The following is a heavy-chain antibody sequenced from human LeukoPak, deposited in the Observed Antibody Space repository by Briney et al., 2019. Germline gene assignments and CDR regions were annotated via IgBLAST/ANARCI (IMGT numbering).Heavy chain of an antibody. CDR1: GFTFSSYS. V-gene: IGHV3-21*04. Sequence: GGSLRLSCAASGFTFSSYSMNWVRQAPGKGLEWVSSISSSSSYIYYADSVKGRFTISRDNAKNSLYLQMNSLRAEDTAVYYCAKEETGSGAFDIWGQGTMVTVSS. CDR2: ISSSSSYI. D-gene: IGHD1-1*01. J-gene: IGHJ3*02. CDR3: AKEETGSGAFDI.